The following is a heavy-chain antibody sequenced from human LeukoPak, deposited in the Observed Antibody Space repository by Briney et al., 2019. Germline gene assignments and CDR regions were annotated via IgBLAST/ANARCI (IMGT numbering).Heavy chain of an antibody. Sequence: SQTLSLTCAISGDSVSSNSAAWNWLRQSPSRGLEWLGRTYYRSKWYNDYAVSVKSRITINPDTSKNQFSLQLNSVTPEDTAVYYCAREPLTAAGLFDYWGQGTLVTVSS. CDR3: AREPLTAAGLFDY. D-gene: IGHD6-13*01. J-gene: IGHJ4*02. V-gene: IGHV6-1*01. CDR2: TYYRSKWYN. CDR1: GDSVSSNSAA.